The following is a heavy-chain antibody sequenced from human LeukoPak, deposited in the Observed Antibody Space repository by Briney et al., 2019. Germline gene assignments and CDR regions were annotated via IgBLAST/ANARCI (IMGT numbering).Heavy chain of an antibody. CDR3: ARERIQLWLRALGGQGNFDY. V-gene: IGHV4-34*01. D-gene: IGHD5-18*01. Sequence: SETLSLTCAVYGGSFSGYYWSWIRQPPGKGLEWIGEINHSGSTNYNPSLKSRVTISVDTSKSQFSLKLSSVTAADTAVYYCARERIQLWLRALGGQGNFDYWGQGTLVTVSS. J-gene: IGHJ4*02. CDR2: INHSGST. CDR1: GGSFSGYY.